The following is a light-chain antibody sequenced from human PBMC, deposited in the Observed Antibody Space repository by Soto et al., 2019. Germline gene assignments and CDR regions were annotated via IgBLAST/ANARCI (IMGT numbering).Light chain of an antibody. Sequence: QTVVTQEPSFSVSPGGTVTLTCGLTSGSVSTTYYPSWYQQTPGQAPCTLIYSTNIRSSGVPDRFSGSILGNKAALTITGAQEDDESDYHCMLYMGGGLVVFGGGTKLTVL. CDR3: MLYMGGGLVV. CDR2: STN. J-gene: IGLJ2*01. CDR1: SGSVSTTYY. V-gene: IGLV8-61*01.